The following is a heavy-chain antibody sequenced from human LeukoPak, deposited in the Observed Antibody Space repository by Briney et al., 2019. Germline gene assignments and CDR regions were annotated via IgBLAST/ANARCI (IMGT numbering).Heavy chain of an antibody. J-gene: IGHJ3*02. CDR1: GVSISSDKYY. V-gene: IGHV4-31*03. D-gene: IGHD2-21*01. CDR2: MYYSGST. Sequence: SETLSLTCTVSGVSISSDKYYWSWIRQSPGKGLEWIGYMYYSGSTSYNPSLKSRVSISLGTPKNQFSLKLTSVTAADTAVYYCATPYCGTISCLDVFDIWGQGTMVTVSS. CDR3: ATPYCGTISCLDVFDI.